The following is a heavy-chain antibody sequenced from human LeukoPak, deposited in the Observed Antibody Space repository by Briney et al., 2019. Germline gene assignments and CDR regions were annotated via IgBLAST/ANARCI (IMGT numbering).Heavy chain of an antibody. V-gene: IGHV3-53*01. D-gene: IGHD3-10*01. CDR1: GFTVSSNY. CDR2: IYSGGST. CDR3: ASGSGSYRTPYYYMDV. Sequence: PGGSLRLSCAASGFTVSSNYMSWVRQAPGKGLEWVSVIYSGGSTYYADSVKGRFTISRDNSKNTLYLQMNSLRAEETAVYYCASGSGSYRTPYYYMDVWGTGTTVTVSS. J-gene: IGHJ6*03.